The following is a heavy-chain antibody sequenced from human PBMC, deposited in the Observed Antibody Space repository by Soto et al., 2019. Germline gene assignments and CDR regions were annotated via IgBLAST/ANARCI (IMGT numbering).Heavy chain of an antibody. D-gene: IGHD3-22*01. Sequence: GGPLRLSCPASGVTLSIYRMHLVPPAPGKGPEWVGVISYDGSNKYYADSVKGRFTISRDNSKNTLYLQMNSLRAEDTAVYYCAKLDYYDSSGYYSQDAFDIWGQGKMVTVSS. J-gene: IGHJ3*02. V-gene: IGHV3-30*18. CDR3: AKLDYYDSSGYYSQDAFDI. CDR1: GVTLSIYR. CDR2: ISYDGSNK.